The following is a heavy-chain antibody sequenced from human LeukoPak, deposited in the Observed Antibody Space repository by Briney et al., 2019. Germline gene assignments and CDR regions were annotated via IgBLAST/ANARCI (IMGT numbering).Heavy chain of an antibody. CDR1: GFTFRSYS. Sequence: GGSLRLSCATSGFTFRSYSMHWVRQAPGKGLEYVSAIDGDGDNTFYADSVKGRFTISRDNSKNTLSLQMGSVRPEDTAVYYCARVNRGYDYWGQGTLVTVSS. V-gene: IGHV3-64*02. J-gene: IGHJ4*02. D-gene: IGHD5-12*01. CDR2: IDGDGDNT. CDR3: ARVNRGYDY.